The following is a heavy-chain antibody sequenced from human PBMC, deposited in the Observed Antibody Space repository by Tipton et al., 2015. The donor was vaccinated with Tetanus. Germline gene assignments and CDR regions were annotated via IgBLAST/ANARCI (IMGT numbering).Heavy chain of an antibody. J-gene: IGHJ5*02. Sequence: SLRLSCVASGFTFSNYAMNWVRQAPGEGLEWVSGISGSGATTYYEDSVKGRFTISRDNPKNMLYLQMNSLRAEDTAVYYCAKDRAAGGPGASWGQGTLVTVSS. CDR2: ISGSGATT. V-gene: IGHV3-23*01. CDR1: GFTFSNYA. CDR3: AKDRAAGGPGAS. D-gene: IGHD6-13*01.